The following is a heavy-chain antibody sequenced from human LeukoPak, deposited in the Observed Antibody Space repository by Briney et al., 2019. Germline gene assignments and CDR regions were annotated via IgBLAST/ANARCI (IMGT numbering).Heavy chain of an antibody. J-gene: IGHJ4*02. CDR1: GYTFTSYG. CDR3: ARAVRLRYHFDY. Sequence: ASVTVSCKASGYTFTSYGISWVRQAPGQGLEWMGWISAYNGNTNYAQKLQGRVTITTDTSTSTAYMELRSLRSDDTAVYYCARAVRLRYHFDYWGQGTLVTVSS. CDR2: ISAYNGNT. D-gene: IGHD5-12*01. V-gene: IGHV1-18*01.